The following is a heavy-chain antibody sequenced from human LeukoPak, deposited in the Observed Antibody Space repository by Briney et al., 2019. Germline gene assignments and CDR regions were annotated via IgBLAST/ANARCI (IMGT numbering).Heavy chain of an antibody. CDR3: ARQNRLLWFGELGY. CDR2: INAGNGNT. J-gene: IGHJ4*02. CDR1: GYTFTSYV. V-gene: IGHV1-3*01. D-gene: IGHD3-10*01. Sequence: ASVKVSCKASGYTFTSYVMHWVRQAPGQRLEWMGWINAGNGNTKYSQKFQGRVTITRDTSASTAYMELSSLRSEDTAVYYCARQNRLLWFGELGYWGQGTLVTVSS.